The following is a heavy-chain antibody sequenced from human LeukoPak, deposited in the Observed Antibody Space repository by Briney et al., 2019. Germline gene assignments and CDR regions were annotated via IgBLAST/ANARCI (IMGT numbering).Heavy chain of an antibody. Sequence: GESLKISCKGSGYSFTSYWIGWVRQMPGKGLEWMGIIYPGDSDTRYSPSFQGQVTISADKSISTAYLQWSSLKASDTAVYYCARLPRGYYGSGMNNWFDPWGQGTLVTVSS. CDR2: IYPGDSDT. D-gene: IGHD3-10*01. V-gene: IGHV5-51*01. CDR3: ARLPRGYYGSGMNNWFDP. CDR1: GYSFTSYW. J-gene: IGHJ5*02.